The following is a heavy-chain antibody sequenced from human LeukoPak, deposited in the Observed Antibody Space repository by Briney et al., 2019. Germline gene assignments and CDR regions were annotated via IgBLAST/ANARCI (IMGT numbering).Heavy chain of an antibody. D-gene: IGHD5-18*01. CDR3: ARDAVDTANAV. Sequence: GGSLRLSCAASGFTFTTNWMHWVRQAPGKGLVWVSHINSDGSITSYADSVKGRFTISRDNAKNTLYLQMNSLRAEDTAVYYCARDAVDTANAVWGQGTTVTVSS. V-gene: IGHV3-74*01. J-gene: IGHJ6*02. CDR2: INSDGSIT. CDR1: GFTFTTNW.